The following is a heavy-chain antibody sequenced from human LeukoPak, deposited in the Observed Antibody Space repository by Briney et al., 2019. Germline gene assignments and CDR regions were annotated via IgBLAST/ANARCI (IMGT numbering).Heavy chain of an antibody. CDR3: ARDASGGNLPFDY. D-gene: IGHD4-23*01. Sequence: GGSLRLSCAASGFTFNTYEMNWVSQAPGKGLEWVSYISGGGETRYYADSVKGRFTISRDNGKYSLYLQMNSLRVEDTAVYYCARDASGGNLPFDYWGLGTPVTVSS. J-gene: IGHJ4*02. CDR2: ISGGGETR. V-gene: IGHV3-48*03. CDR1: GFTFNTYE.